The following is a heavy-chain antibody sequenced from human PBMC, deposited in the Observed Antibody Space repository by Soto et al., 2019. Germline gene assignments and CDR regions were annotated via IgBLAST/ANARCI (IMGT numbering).Heavy chain of an antibody. Sequence: GGSLRLSCADSGFTFSSYSMNWVRQAPGKGLEWVSYISSSSSTIYYADSVKGRFTISRDNAKNSLYLQMNSLRDEDTAVYYCAREGYCSGGSCYSVDRLDYYYGMDVWGQGTTVTVSS. V-gene: IGHV3-48*02. CDR2: ISSSSSTI. CDR3: AREGYCSGGSCYSVDRLDYYYGMDV. CDR1: GFTFSSYS. J-gene: IGHJ6*02. D-gene: IGHD2-15*01.